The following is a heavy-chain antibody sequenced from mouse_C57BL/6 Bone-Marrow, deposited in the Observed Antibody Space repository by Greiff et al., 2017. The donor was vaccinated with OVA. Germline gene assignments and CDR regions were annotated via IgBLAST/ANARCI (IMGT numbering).Heavy chain of an antibody. CDR2: IHPNSGST. D-gene: IGHD2-13*01. V-gene: IGHV1-64*01. J-gene: IGHJ3*01. CDR3: ARGTSDYPWFAY. CDR1: GYTFTSYW. Sequence: VQLQQSGAELVKPGASVKLSCKASGYTFTSYWMHWVKQRTGQGLEWIGMIHPNSGSTNYNEKFKSKATLTVDKSSSTAYMQLSSLTSEDSAVYYCARGTSDYPWFAYWGQGTLVTVSA.